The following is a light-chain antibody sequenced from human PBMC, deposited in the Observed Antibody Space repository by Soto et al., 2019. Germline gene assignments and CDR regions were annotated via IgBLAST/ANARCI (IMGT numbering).Light chain of an antibody. CDR3: GSWEASLGARRV. CDR2: DND. V-gene: IGLV1-51*01. Sequence: QSVLTQPPSVSAAPGQTVTIACSGSSSNIGQNFVSWYQQLPGAAPQLIIYDNDKRPSGVPDRFSGSKSGASATLAITGLQTGDEAEYYCGSWEASLGARRVFGGGTKLTVL. CDR1: SSNIGQNF. J-gene: IGLJ3*02.